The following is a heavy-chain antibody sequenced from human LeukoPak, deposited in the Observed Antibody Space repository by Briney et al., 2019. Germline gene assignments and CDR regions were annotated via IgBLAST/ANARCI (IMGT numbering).Heavy chain of an antibody. CDR1: GGSISSGGYY. V-gene: IGHV4-31*03. CDR3: ARGAGEGYVWGSYRYSREGPSTEFDY. J-gene: IGHJ4*02. Sequence: PSETLSLTCTVSGGSISSGGYYWSWIRQHPGKGLEWIGYIYYSGSTYYNPSLKSRVTISVDTSKNQFSLKLSSVTAADTAVYYCARGAGEGYVWGSYRYSREGPSTEFDYWGQGTLVTVSS. D-gene: IGHD3-16*02. CDR2: IYYSGST.